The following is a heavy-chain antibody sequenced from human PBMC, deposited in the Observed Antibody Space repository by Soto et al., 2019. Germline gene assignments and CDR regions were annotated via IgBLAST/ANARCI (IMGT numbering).Heavy chain of an antibody. V-gene: IGHV4-30-2*01. D-gene: IGHD3-10*01. Sequence: PSETLSLTCAVSCDSISGGGFSWNWIRQAPGKGLEWIGYIYPSRTSYYNPSLKSRVTISVHKSQNQFSLRLSSMTAAGTAVYYCARGHYFGSGSTDWGHGTLVTVSS. CDR1: CDSISGGGFS. CDR2: IYPSRTS. CDR3: ARGHYFGSGSTD. J-gene: IGHJ4*01.